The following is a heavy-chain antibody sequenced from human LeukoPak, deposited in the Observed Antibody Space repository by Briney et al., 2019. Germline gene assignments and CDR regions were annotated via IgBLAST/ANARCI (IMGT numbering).Heavy chain of an antibody. D-gene: IGHD4-23*01. V-gene: IGHV4-59*01. CDR2: IYYSGST. J-gene: IGHJ4*01. Sequence: SETLSLTCTVSGGSISSYYWSWIRQPPGKGLEWIGYIYYSGSTNYNPSLKSRVTISVDTSKNQFSLKLSSVTAADTAVYYCARDYGGKLDYWGHGTLVTVSS. CDR3: ARDYGGKLDY. CDR1: GGSISSYY.